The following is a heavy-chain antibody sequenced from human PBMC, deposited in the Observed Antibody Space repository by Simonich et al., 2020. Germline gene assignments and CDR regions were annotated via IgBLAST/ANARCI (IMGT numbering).Heavy chain of an antibody. Sequence: EVQPVESGGGLVQPGGSLRLSCAASGFTFSSYWMSWVRQAPGKGLEWVANIKQDGSEKYYVDSVKGRFTISRDNAKNSLYLQMNSLRAEDTAVYYCARDGLGTAYYYYMDVWGKGTTVTVSS. CDR2: IKQDGSEK. CDR1: GFTFSSYW. J-gene: IGHJ6*03. CDR3: ARDGLGTAYYYYMDV. D-gene: IGHD7-27*01. V-gene: IGHV3-7*01.